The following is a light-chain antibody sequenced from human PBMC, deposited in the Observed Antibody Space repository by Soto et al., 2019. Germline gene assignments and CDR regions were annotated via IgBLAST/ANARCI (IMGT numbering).Light chain of an antibody. CDR3: QQRYSTPQT. V-gene: IGKV3-11*01. Sequence: EIVLTQSPAILCLSPGETATLSCRASQSVATYLAWYQHKPGQAPRLLIYDASTRITGVPARFSGIGSGTDFTLTISRLKTEDVATYDGQQRYSTPQTFGQGTKVDIK. CDR1: QSVATY. CDR2: DAS. J-gene: IGKJ1*01.